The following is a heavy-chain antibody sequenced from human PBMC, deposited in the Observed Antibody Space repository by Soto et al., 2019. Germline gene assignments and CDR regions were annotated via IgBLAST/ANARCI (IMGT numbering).Heavy chain of an antibody. CDR3: ARDMLREYYDFWSGHDY. D-gene: IGHD3-3*01. Sequence: QVQLVQSGAEVKKPGASVKDSCKASGYTFTSYGISWVRQAPGQGLEWMGWISAYNGNTNYAQKLQGRVTMTTDTSTSTAYMELRSLSSDDTAVYYCARDMLREYYDFWSGHDYWGQGTLVTVSS. CDR1: GYTFTSYG. J-gene: IGHJ4*02. V-gene: IGHV1-18*01. CDR2: ISAYNGNT.